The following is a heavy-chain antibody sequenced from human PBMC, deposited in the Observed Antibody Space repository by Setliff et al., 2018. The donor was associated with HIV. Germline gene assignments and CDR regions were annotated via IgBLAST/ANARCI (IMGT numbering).Heavy chain of an antibody. CDR3: ARQVGEGKWYLDS. Sequence: SETLSLTCAVSGVSVNNDDDYWGWIRQPPGKGLEWIAIIHQSGTAHKRPSLKSRVTISIDTSENLFALKLSGVTAADTAIYYCARQVGEGKWYLDSWGHGTLVTVSS. CDR1: GVSVNNDDDY. V-gene: IGHV4-39*01. CDR2: IHQSGTA. D-gene: IGHD1-26*01. J-gene: IGHJ4*01.